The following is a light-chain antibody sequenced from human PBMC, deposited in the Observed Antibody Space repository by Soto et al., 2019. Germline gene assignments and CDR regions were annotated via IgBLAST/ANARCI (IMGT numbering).Light chain of an antibody. CDR1: QSVSTY. CDR3: QQSYSAQWT. CDR2: GAS. Sequence: DIQMTQSPSSLSASVGDRVTITCRASQSVSTYLNWYQQKPGKAPKLLIYGASTLQSGVPARFSGSCFGTTFNFTIDSLQPEDFATYYCQQSYSAQWTFGQGTRVEFK. J-gene: IGKJ1*01. V-gene: IGKV1-39*01.